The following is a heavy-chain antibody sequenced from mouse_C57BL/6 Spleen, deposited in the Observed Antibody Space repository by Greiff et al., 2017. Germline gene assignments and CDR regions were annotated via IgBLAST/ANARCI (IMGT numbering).Heavy chain of an antibody. CDR1: GFTFSDYG. V-gene: IGHV5-17*01. J-gene: IGHJ1*03. CDR3: ARQGSNHYWYFDV. CDR2: ISSGSSTI. Sequence: DVMLVESGGGLVKPGGSLKLSCAASGFTFSDYGMHWVRQAPEKGLEWVAYISSGSSTIYYADTVKGRFTISRDNAKNTLFLQMTSLRSEDTAMYYCARQGSNHYWYFDVWGTGTTVTVSS. D-gene: IGHD2-5*01.